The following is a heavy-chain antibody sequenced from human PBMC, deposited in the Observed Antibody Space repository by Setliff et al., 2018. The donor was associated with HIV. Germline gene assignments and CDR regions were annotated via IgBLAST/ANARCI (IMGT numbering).Heavy chain of an antibody. CDR2: IYNTETT. CDR1: GAPISSRT. Sequence: SETLSLTCIVSGAPISSRTWSWLRQPPGKGLQWIGFIYNTETTNYNPSLKSRVTISLDTSKNQFSLKLTSLTAADTAVYYCARGGTSSNWFDPWGQGTLVTVS. J-gene: IGHJ5*02. CDR3: ARGGTSSNWFDP. D-gene: IGHD2-2*01. V-gene: IGHV4-59*11.